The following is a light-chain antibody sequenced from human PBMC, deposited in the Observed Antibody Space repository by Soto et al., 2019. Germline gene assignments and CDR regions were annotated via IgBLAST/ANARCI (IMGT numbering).Light chain of an antibody. Sequence: QSVLTQPASMSGFPGQSITISCTGTSSDVGGYNYVSWYQQHPGRAPKLMIYEVSNRPSGFSNRFSGSKSGNTASLTISGLQAEDEADYYCSSYTSSSTLDVFGTGTKVTVL. CDR1: SSDVGGYNY. CDR2: EVS. V-gene: IGLV2-14*01. CDR3: SSYTSSSTLDV. J-gene: IGLJ1*01.